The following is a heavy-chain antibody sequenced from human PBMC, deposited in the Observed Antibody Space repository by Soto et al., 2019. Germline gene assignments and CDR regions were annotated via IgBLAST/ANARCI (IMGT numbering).Heavy chain of an antibody. D-gene: IGHD2-15*01. Sequence: SETLSLTCTVSGGSISSGGYYWSWIRQHPGKGLEWIGYIYYSGSTYYNPSLKSRVTISVDTSKNQFSLRVNSVTAADTAVYYCGRVVEAATRHNDFDSWGQGTLVTVSS. J-gene: IGHJ5*01. V-gene: IGHV4-31*03. CDR2: IYYSGST. CDR3: GRVVEAATRHNDFDS. CDR1: GGSISSGGYY.